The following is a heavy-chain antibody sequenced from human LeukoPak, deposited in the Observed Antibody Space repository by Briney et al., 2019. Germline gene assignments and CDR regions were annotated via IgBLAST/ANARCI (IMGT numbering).Heavy chain of an antibody. CDR3: ASGEPYSSGWYYYGMDV. CDR1: GYTFTSYD. CDR2: INPNSGGT. Sequence: GASVKVSCKASGYTFTSYDINWVRQATGQGLEWMGWINPNSGGTNYAQKFQGRVTMTRDTSISTAYMELSRLRSDDTAVYYCASGEPYSSGWYYYGMDVWGQGTTVTVSS. J-gene: IGHJ6*02. V-gene: IGHV1-2*02. D-gene: IGHD6-19*01.